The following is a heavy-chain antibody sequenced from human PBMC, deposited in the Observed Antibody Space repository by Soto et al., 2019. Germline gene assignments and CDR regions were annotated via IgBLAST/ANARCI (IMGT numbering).Heavy chain of an antibody. Sequence: EVQLVESGGGLVQPGVSLRLSCAASGFTFSSYSMNWVRQAPGKGLEWVSYISSSGSTIYYADSVKGRFTISRDNAKNSLYLQMNSLRAEDTAVYYCARDPDSSGWYNWFDPWGQGTLVTVSS. CDR2: ISSSGSTI. D-gene: IGHD6-19*01. V-gene: IGHV3-48*01. CDR3: ARDPDSSGWYNWFDP. J-gene: IGHJ5*02. CDR1: GFTFSSYS.